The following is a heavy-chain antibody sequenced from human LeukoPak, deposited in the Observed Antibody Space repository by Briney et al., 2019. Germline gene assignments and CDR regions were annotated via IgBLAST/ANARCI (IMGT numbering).Heavy chain of an antibody. CDR3: SRDLRSKWGFDS. Sequence: GGSLRLSCVASGFTFSNAWMSWVRQAPGKGLEWVGRIKSKTDGETTDCAAPVKGRFTISRDDSKNTLYLEMDSLRIEDTAVYYCSRDLRSKWGFDSWGQGTLVTVSS. J-gene: IGHJ4*02. V-gene: IGHV3-15*01. CDR2: IKSKTDGETT. D-gene: IGHD1-26*01. CDR1: GFTFSNAW.